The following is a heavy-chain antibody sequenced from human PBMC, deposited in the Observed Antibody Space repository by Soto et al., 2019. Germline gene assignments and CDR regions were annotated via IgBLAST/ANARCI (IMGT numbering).Heavy chain of an antibody. V-gene: IGHV1-8*01. J-gene: IGHJ5*02. CDR2: MNPNSGNT. Sequence: QVQLVQSGAEVKKPGASVKVSCKASGYTFTSYDINWVRQATGQGLEWMGWMNPNSGNTGYAQKFQGRVTMTRNTSISTAYMELSSLRSEDTAVYYCARASGGQQWLTPLNWFDPWGQGTLVTVSS. CDR3: ARASGGQQWLTPLNWFDP. D-gene: IGHD6-19*01. CDR1: GYTFTSYD.